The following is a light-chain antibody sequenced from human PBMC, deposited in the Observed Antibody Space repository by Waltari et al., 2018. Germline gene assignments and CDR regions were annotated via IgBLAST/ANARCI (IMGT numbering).Light chain of an antibody. CDR1: QGINNW. Sequence: DIQMTQSPSSVSASVGDRVTITCRASQGINNWLGWYQQNPGKAPRILIYAASRLHTGVPSRFSGSGSGTDFTLTISSLQPEDFATYFCQQANIFPLTFGGGTKVEI. J-gene: IGKJ4*01. CDR3: QQANIFPLT. V-gene: IGKV1-12*01. CDR2: AAS.